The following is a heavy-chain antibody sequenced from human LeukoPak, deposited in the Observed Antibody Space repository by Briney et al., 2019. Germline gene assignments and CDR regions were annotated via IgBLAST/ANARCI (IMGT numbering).Heavy chain of an antibody. CDR3: AREPVAGTGAVDY. CDR1: GGSFSGYY. CDR2: INHSGST. J-gene: IGHJ4*02. Sequence: PSETQSLTCAVYGGSFSGYYWSWIRQPPGKGLEWIGEINHSGSTNYNPSLKSRVTISVDTSKNQFSLKLSSVTAADTAVYYCAREPVAGTGAVDYWGQGTLVTVSS. D-gene: IGHD6-19*01. V-gene: IGHV4-34*01.